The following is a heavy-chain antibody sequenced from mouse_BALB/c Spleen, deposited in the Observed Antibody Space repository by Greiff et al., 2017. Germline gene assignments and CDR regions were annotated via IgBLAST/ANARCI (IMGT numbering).Heavy chain of an antibody. D-gene: IGHD1-1*01. J-gene: IGHJ4*01. CDR2: INPSNGGT. Sequence: QVQLQQPGAELVKPGASVKLSCKASGYTFTSYYMYWVKQRPGQGLEWIGGINPSNGGTNFNEKFKSKATLTVDKSSSTAYMQLSSLTSEDSAVYYCTRPTTVVPYAMDYWGQGTSVTVSS. V-gene: IGHV1S81*02. CDR3: TRPTTVVPYAMDY. CDR1: GYTFTSYY.